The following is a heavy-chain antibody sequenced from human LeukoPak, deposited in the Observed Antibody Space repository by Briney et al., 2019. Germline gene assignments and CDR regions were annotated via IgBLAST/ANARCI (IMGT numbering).Heavy chain of an antibody. CDR2: IKSKTDGGTT. J-gene: IGHJ3*02. CDR1: GFTFSNAW. Sequence: GGSLRLSCAASGFTFSNAWMSWVRQAPGKGLEWVGRIKSKTDGGTTDYAAPVKGRFTISRDDSKNTLYLQMNSLKTEDTAVYYCTTDSAGYYFSFDAFDIWGQGTMVTVSS. CDR3: TTDSAGYYFSFDAFDI. V-gene: IGHV3-15*01. D-gene: IGHD3-10*01.